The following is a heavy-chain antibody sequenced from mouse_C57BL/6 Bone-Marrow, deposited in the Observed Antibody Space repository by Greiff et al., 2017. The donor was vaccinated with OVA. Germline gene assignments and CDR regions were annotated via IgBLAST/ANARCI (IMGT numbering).Heavy chain of an antibody. CDR2: IHPNSGST. V-gene: IGHV1-64*01. Sequence: QVQLQQPGAELVKPGASVKLSCKASGYTFTSYWMHWVKQRPGQGLEWIGMIHPNSGSTNYNEKFKSKATLTVDKSSSTAYMQLSRLTSEDSAVYYCARGRWLLGFAYWGQGTLVTVSA. D-gene: IGHD2-3*01. CDR1: GYTFTSYW. CDR3: ARGRWLLGFAY. J-gene: IGHJ3*01.